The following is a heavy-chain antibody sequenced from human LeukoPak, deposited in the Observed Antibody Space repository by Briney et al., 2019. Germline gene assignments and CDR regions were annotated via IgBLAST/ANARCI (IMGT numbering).Heavy chain of an antibody. V-gene: IGHV3-9*03. CDR2: ISWNSGSI. J-gene: IGHJ4*02. CDR3: AKGDGYSYGSIDY. D-gene: IGHD5-18*01. CDR1: GFTFDDYA. Sequence: GGSLRLSCAASGFTFDDYAMHWVRQAPGKGLEWVSGISWNSGSIGYADSVKGRFTISRDNAKNSLYLQMNSLRAEDMALYYCAKGDGYSYGSIDYWGQGTLVTVSS.